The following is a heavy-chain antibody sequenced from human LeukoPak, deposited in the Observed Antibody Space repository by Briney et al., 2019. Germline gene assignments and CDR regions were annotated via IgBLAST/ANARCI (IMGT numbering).Heavy chain of an antibody. CDR3: AKDREGYGDYYDY. CDR1: GFTFSSYA. V-gene: IGHV3-23*01. Sequence: PGGSLRLSCAASGFTFSSYAMSWVRQAPGKGLEWVSAISGSGGSTYYADSVKGRFTISRDSSKNTLYLQMNSLRAEDTAVYYCAKDREGYGDYYDYWGQGTLVTVSS. J-gene: IGHJ4*02. D-gene: IGHD5-24*01. CDR2: ISGSGGST.